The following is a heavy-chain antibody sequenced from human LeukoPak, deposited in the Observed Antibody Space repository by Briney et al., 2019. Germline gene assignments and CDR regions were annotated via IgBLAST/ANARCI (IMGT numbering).Heavy chain of an antibody. D-gene: IGHD5-18*01. V-gene: IGHV3-7*01. CDR3: ARGRQLWLAFDY. Sequence: GGSLRLSCAASGFTFSSYSMNWVRQAPGKGLEWVANIKQDGSQIYYVDSVKGRFTISRDNAKNSLYLQMNSLRAEDTAVYYCARGRQLWLAFDYWGQGTLVTVSS. CDR2: IKQDGSQI. CDR1: GFTFSSYS. J-gene: IGHJ4*02.